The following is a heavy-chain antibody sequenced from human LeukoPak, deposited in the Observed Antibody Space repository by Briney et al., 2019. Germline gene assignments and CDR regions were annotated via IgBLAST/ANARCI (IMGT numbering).Heavy chain of an antibody. CDR1: GYTFTGYY. CDR3: ARVGVRGIPRGYFDY. J-gene: IGHJ4*02. CDR2: INPNSGGT. V-gene: IGHV1-2*02. Sequence: ASVKVSCKASGYTFTGYYMHWVRQAPGQGLEWMGWINPNSGGTNYAQKSQGRVTMTRDTSISTAYMELSRLRSDDTAVYYCARVGVRGIPRGYFDYWGQGTLVTVSS. D-gene: IGHD3-10*01.